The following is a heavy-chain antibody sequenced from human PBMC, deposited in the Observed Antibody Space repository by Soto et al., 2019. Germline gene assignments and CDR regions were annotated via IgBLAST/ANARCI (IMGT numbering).Heavy chain of an antibody. CDR1: GGSISSGGYY. Sequence: QVQLQESGPGLVKPSQTLSLTCTVSGGSISSGGYYWSWIRQHPGKGLEWIGYIYYSGSTYYNPSLKSRVTISVDSSKNQFSLKLSSVTAADTAVYYCARESLPNWYFDLWGRGTLVTVSS. CDR3: ARESLPNWYFDL. J-gene: IGHJ2*01. V-gene: IGHV4-31*03. CDR2: IYYSGST.